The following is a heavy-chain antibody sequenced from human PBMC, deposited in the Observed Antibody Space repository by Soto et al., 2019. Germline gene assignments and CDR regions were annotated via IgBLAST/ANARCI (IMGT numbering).Heavy chain of an antibody. Sequence: QVQLVQSGAEVKKPGSSVKVSCKVSGGTFSNYAIDWVRLAPGHGLEWMGGIVPIFGTTYYTQKFQGRATIIADXSXTXXYLEMSSLRSDDTAIYYCARVEAVAGLYNYHGLDVWGQGTAVTVYS. V-gene: IGHV1-69*12. CDR1: GGTFSNYA. CDR3: ARVEAVAGLYNYHGLDV. D-gene: IGHD6-19*01. CDR2: IVPIFGTT. J-gene: IGHJ6*02.